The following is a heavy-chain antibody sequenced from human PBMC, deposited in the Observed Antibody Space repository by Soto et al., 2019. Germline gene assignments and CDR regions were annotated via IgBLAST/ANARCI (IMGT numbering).Heavy chain of an antibody. CDR3: ARDPRTEYYYDSSLYYYGMDV. D-gene: IGHD3-22*01. Sequence: GGLMRHSCAASGLNISSYAMHRVSKTQGKGLERVAVISYDGSNKYYADSVKGRFTISRDNSKNTLYLQMNSLRAEDTAVYYCARDPRTEYYYDSSLYYYGMDVWGQGTTVTVSS. CDR1: GLNISSYA. CDR2: ISYDGSNK. J-gene: IGHJ6*02. V-gene: IGHV3-30-3*01.